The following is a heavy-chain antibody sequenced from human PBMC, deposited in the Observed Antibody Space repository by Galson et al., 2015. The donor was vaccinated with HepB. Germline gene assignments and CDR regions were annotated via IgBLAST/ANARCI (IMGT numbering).Heavy chain of an antibody. V-gene: IGHV3-30*04. J-gene: IGHJ4*02. D-gene: IGHD6-19*01. Sequence: SLRLSCAASGFTFSSYAMHWVRQAPGKGLEWVAVISYDGSNKYYADSVKGRFTISRDNSKNTLYLQMNSLRAEDTAVYYCAKPFGIAVAGTCDYWGQGTLVTVSS. CDR1: GFTFSSYA. CDR3: AKPFGIAVAGTCDY. CDR2: ISYDGSNK.